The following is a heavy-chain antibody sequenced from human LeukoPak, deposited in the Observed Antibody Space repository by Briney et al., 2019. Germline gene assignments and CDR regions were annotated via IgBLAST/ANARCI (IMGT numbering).Heavy chain of an antibody. Sequence: SETLSLTCAVSGGSISSGGYSWSWIRQPPGKGLEWIGYIYHSGSTYYNSSLKSRVTISVDRSKNQFSLKLSSVTAADTAVYYCARDSASRYSGYDCFDYWGQGTLVTVSS. J-gene: IGHJ4*02. CDR2: IYHSGST. CDR1: GGSISSGGYS. V-gene: IGHV4-30-2*01. CDR3: ARDSASRYSGYDCFDY. D-gene: IGHD5-12*01.